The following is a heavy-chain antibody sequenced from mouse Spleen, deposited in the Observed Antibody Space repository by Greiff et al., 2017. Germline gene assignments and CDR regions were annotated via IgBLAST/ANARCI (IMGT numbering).Heavy chain of an antibody. J-gene: IGHJ1*01. CDR3: ARGGRPRWYFDV. CDR1: GYTFTSYW. Sequence: QVQLQQSGTELVKPGASVKLSCKASGYTFTSYWMHWVKQRPGQGLEWIGNINPSNGGTNYNEKFKSKATLTVDKSSSTAYMQLSSLTSEDSAVYYCARGGRPRWYFDVWGAGTTVTVSS. V-gene: IGHV1-53*01. CDR2: INPSNGGT.